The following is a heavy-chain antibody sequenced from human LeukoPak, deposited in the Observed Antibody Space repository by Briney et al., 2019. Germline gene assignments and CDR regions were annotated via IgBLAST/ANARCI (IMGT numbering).Heavy chain of an antibody. CDR1: GLSFSSYW. D-gene: IGHD2-2*01. CDR3: VSRRCSATACFAAAFNCFDY. J-gene: IGHJ4*02. Sequence: PGGALRLPCKASGLSFSSYWLTWFRQAPGKGLEGAANIKQDGSEKNYVAYVKGRFTISRDHTKNSLYLQMNSLRDEDTAVYHCVSRRCSATACFAAAFNCFDYWGQGTLVSVSS. V-gene: IGHV3-7*03. CDR2: IKQDGSEK.